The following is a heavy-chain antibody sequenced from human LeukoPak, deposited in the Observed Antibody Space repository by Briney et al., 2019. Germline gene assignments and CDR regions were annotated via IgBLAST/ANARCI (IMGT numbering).Heavy chain of an antibody. V-gene: IGHV3-30*02. Sequence: GGSLRLSCAASGFTFSSSGMHSVRQAPGKGLEWVAFIRYDGTSKYYADSVKGRFTISRDNSKNTVYLQMNSLRAEDTAVYYCAKETRGSYSDYWGQGTLVTVSS. CDR3: AKETRGSYSDY. CDR2: IRYDGTSK. D-gene: IGHD1-26*01. J-gene: IGHJ4*02. CDR1: GFTFSSSG.